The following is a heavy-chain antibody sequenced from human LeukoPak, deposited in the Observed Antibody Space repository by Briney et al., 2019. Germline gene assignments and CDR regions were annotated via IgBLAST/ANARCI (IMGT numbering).Heavy chain of an antibody. Sequence: SETLSLTCAVYGGSFSGYYWSWIRQPPGKGLEWIGEINHSGSTNYNPSLKSRVTISVDTSKNQFSLKLSSVTAADTAVYYCARSGGYSYGSWGYWGQGTLVTVS. V-gene: IGHV4-34*01. D-gene: IGHD5-18*01. CDR2: INHSGST. CDR1: GGSFSGYY. J-gene: IGHJ4*02. CDR3: ARSGGYSYGSWGY.